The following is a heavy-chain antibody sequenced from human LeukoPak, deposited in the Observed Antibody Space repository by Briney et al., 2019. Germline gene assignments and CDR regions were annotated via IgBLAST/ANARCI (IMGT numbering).Heavy chain of an antibody. D-gene: IGHD3-9*01. J-gene: IGHJ6*02. CDR1: GFTFSSYS. V-gene: IGHV3-48*02. CDR2: SSSRSSTI. CDR3: ARAWDYDILTGRHYYYYGMDV. Sequence: GGSLRLSCAASGFTFSSYSMNWVRQAPGKGLEWVSYSSSRSSTIYYADSVKGRFTISRDNAKNSLYLQMNSLRDEDTAVYYCARAWDYDILTGRHYYYYGMDVWGQGTTVTVSS.